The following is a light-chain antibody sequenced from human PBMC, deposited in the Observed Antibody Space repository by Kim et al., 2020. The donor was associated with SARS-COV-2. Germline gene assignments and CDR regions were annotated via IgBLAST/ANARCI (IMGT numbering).Light chain of an antibody. CDR2: DAS. V-gene: IGKV3-15*01. Sequence: VCPGERATRACRGSQSGSSKLAWDQQKPGKAPRLLIYDASTRATAFQARFSGSGSGTEFTLTISSLQSEDFAVYYCQQYKTWPRTFGQGTKVDIK. CDR1: QSGSSK. CDR3: QQYKTWPRT. J-gene: IGKJ1*01.